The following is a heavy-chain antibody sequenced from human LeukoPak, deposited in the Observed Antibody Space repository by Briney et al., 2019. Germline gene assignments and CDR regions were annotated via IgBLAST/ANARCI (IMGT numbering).Heavy chain of an antibody. CDR3: ARDRWELLNDAFDI. Sequence: ASVKVSCKASGYTFTGYYMHWVRQAPGQGLEWMGWINPNSGGTNYAQKFQGRVTMTRDTSISTAYMELSRLRSDDTAVYYCARDRWELLNDAFDIWGQGTMVTVSS. V-gene: IGHV1-2*02. CDR1: GYTFTGYY. D-gene: IGHD1-26*01. CDR2: INPNSGGT. J-gene: IGHJ3*02.